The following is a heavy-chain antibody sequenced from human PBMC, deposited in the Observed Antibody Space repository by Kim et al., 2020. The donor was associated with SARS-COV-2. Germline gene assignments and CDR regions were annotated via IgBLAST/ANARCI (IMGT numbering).Heavy chain of an antibody. Sequence: ADSVKGRFTISRDNAKNTLSLQMNRLRAEDTAVYYCAHLPYGSGSYRIYWGQGTLVTVSS. J-gene: IGHJ4*02. CDR3: AHLPYGSGSYRIY. D-gene: IGHD3-10*01. V-gene: IGHV3-23*03.